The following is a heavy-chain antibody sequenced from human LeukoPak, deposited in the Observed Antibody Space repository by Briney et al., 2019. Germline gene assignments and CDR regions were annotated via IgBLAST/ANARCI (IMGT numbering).Heavy chain of an antibody. V-gene: IGHV1-18*01. J-gene: IGHJ4*02. Sequence: ASVKVSCKASGYTFTSYGISWVRQAPGQGLEWMGWISAYNGNTNYAQKLQGRVTMTTDTSTSTAYMELRSLSSDDTAVYYCARDYASNGPRRFDYWGQGTLVTVSS. CDR2: ISAYNGNT. CDR1: GYTFTSYG. CDR3: ARDYASNGPRRFDY. D-gene: IGHD3-22*01.